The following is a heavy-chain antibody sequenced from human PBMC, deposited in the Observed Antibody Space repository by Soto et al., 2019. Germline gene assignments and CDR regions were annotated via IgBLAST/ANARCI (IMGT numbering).Heavy chain of an antibody. V-gene: IGHV4-59*08. CDR1: GGSISSYY. D-gene: IGHD1-20*01. CDR3: ARRRGWYFDY. Sequence: SETLSLTCTVSGGSISSYYWSWIRQPPGKGLEWIGYIYYSGSTNYNPSLKSRVTISVDTSKNQFSLKLSSVTAADTAVYYCARRRGWYFDYWGQGTLVTVSS. J-gene: IGHJ4*02. CDR2: IYYSGST.